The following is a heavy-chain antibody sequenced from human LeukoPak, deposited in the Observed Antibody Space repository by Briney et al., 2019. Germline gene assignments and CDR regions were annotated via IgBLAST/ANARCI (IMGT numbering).Heavy chain of an antibody. CDR3: ARIRQQQLVDAFDI. Sequence: GESLQISCKGSGYSFTSYWIGWVRPMPGKGLEWMGIIYPGDSDTRYSPSFQGQVTISADKSISTAYLQWSSLKASDTAMYYCARIRQQQLVDAFDIWGQGTMVTVSS. J-gene: IGHJ3*02. D-gene: IGHD6-13*01. CDR1: GYSFTSYW. CDR2: IYPGDSDT. V-gene: IGHV5-51*01.